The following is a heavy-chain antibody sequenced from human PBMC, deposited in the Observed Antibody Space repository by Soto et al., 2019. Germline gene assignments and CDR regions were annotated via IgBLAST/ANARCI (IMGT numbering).Heavy chain of an antibody. CDR1: GYTFTSYY. J-gene: IGHJ6*03. CDR2: INPSGGST. D-gene: IGHD3-10*01. V-gene: IGHV1-46*03. CDR3: ASTMVRGVENYYMDV. Sequence: QVQLVQSGAEVKKPGASVKVSCKAPGYTFTSYYMHWVRQAPGQGLEWMGIINPSGGSTSYAQKFQGRVTMTRDTSTSTVYMELSSLRSDDTAVYYCASTMVRGVENYYMDVWGKGTTVTVSS.